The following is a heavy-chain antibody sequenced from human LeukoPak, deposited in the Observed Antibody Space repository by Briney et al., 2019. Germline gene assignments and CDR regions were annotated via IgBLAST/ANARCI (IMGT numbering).Heavy chain of an antibody. J-gene: IGHJ5*02. V-gene: IGHV4-59*08. CDR3: AGTMVWPNWFDP. CDR2: IYYSGST. CDR1: GGSISSYY. Sequence: SETLSLTCTVSGGSISSYYWSWIRQPPGKGLEWIGYIYYSGSTNYNPSLKSRVTISEDTSKNQFSLKLSSVTAADTAVYYCAGTMVWPNWFDPWGQGTLVTVSS. D-gene: IGHD3-10*01.